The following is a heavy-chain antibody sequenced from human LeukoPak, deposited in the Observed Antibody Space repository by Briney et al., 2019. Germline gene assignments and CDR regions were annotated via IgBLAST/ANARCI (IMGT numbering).Heavy chain of an antibody. CDR1: GYTFTSYD. D-gene: IGHD6-6*01. J-gene: IGHJ4*02. Sequence: ASVKVSCKASGYTFTSYDINWVRQATGQGLEWMGWMNPNSGNTNYAQKLQGRVTMTTDTSTSTAYMELRSLRSDDTAVYYCAIPPLEYSSSWGQGTLVTVSS. V-gene: IGHV1-18*01. CDR3: AIPPLEYSSS. CDR2: MNPNSGNT.